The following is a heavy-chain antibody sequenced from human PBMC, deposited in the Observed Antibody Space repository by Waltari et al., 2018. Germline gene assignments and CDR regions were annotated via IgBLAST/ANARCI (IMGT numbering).Heavy chain of an antibody. V-gene: IGHV3-48*03. J-gene: IGHJ3*02. CDR3: ARDIRYGGNPDAFDI. Sequence: EVQLVESGGGLVQPGGSLRLSCAASGFTFSSYEMNWVRQAPGKGLEWVSYISSSGSTIYYADSVKGRFTISRDNAKNSLYLQMNSLRAEDTAVYYCARDIRYGGNPDAFDIWGQGTMVTVSS. D-gene: IGHD4-17*01. CDR2: ISSSGSTI. CDR1: GFTFSSYE.